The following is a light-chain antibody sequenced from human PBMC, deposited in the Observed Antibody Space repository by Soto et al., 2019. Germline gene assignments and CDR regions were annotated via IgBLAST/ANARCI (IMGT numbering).Light chain of an antibody. CDR1: LSISSH. Sequence: DIQMTQSPSSLSASVGDRVTITCRASLSISSHLNWYQQKPGKATKFLISGASSLQSGVPSRFSGSGSGTDFTLTISSLQPEDFASYYCQQSDSVPFTFGQGTKLEI. J-gene: IGKJ2*01. CDR2: GAS. CDR3: QQSDSVPFT. V-gene: IGKV1-39*01.